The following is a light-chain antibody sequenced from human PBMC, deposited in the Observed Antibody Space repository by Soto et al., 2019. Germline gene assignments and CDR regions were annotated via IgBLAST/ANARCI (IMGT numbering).Light chain of an antibody. CDR3: QQYGDSYS. Sequence: IQMTQSPSTLSASVGDRVTITCRASHDLGKWLAWYQQKPGKAPKLLVYDASNLHDAVPSRFSGSGSGTHFTLTISGLQPDDFGTYYCQQYGDSYSFGQGTAVDI. CDR1: HDLGKW. V-gene: IGKV1-5*01. J-gene: IGKJ2*01. CDR2: DAS.